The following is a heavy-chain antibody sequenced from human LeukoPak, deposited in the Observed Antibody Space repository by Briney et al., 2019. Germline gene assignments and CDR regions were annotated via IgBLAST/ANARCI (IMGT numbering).Heavy chain of an antibody. CDR3: AVGGPGRGFDY. Sequence: GGSLRLSYAASGFTFSSYSMNWVRQAPGKGLEWVSYISSSSSTIYYADSVKGRFTISRDNAKNSLYLQMNSLRAEDTAVYYCAVGGPGRGFDYWGQGTLVTVSS. CDR2: ISSSSSTI. CDR1: GFTFSSYS. D-gene: IGHD5-24*01. J-gene: IGHJ4*02. V-gene: IGHV3-48*04.